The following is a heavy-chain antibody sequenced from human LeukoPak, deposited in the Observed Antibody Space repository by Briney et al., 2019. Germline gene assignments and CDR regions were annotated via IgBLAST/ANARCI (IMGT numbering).Heavy chain of an antibody. CDR1: GFTFSSYA. D-gene: IGHD6-13*01. J-gene: IGHJ4*02. CDR2: ISGSGGST. CDR3: ARTGTFSSTWYATFDY. Sequence: GGSLRLSCAASGFTFSSYAMSWVRQAPGKGLEWVSAISGSGGSTYYADSVKGRFTISRDNSKNTLYLQMNSLRAEDTAVYYCARTGTFSSTWYATFDYWGQGTLVTVSS. V-gene: IGHV3-23*01.